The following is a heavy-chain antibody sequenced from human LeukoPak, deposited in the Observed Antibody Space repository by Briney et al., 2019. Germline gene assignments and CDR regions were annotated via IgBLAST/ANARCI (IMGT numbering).Heavy chain of an antibody. CDR2: INHSGST. J-gene: IGHJ4*02. CDR3: ARGASYYDSSGSFFDY. CDR1: GGSFSGYY. Sequence: SETLSLTCAVYGGSFSGYYWSWIRQPPGKGLEWIGEINHSGSTNYNPSLKSRVTISVDTPKNQFSLKLSSVTAADTAVYYCARGASYYDSSGSFFDYWGQGTLVTVSS. V-gene: IGHV4-34*01. D-gene: IGHD3-22*01.